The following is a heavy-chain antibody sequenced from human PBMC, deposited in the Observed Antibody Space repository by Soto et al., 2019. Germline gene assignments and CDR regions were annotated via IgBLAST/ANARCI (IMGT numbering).Heavy chain of an antibody. J-gene: IGHJ3*02. CDR1: GGTFSSYA. CDR3: LPHYYDSSGTGAFDI. D-gene: IGHD3-22*01. V-gene: IGHV1-69*13. CDR2: IIPIFGTA. Sequence: SVKVSCKASGGTFSSYAISWVRQAPGQGLEWMGGIIPIFGTANYAQKFQGRVTITADESTSTAYMELSSLRSEDTAVYYCLPHYYDSSGTGAFDIWGQGTMVTVSS.